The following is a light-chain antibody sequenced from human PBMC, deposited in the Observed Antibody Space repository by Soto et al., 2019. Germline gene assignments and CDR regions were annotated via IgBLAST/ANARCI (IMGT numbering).Light chain of an antibody. J-gene: IGKJ1*01. CDR3: QQYNNWPRT. V-gene: IGKV3-15*01. CDR2: GAS. CDR1: QSVSSN. Sequence: EIVMTQSPAPLSVSLGERATLSCRASQSVSSNLAWYQLKPGQAPRLLIYGASTRATGIPARFSGSGSGTEFTLTISSLQSEDFAVYYCQQYNNWPRTFGQGTKVDIK.